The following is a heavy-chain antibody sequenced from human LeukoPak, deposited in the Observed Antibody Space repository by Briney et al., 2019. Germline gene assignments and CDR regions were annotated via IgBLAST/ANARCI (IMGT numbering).Heavy chain of an antibody. CDR2: ISAYNGNT. J-gene: IGHJ4*02. D-gene: IGHD2-2*01. Sequence: GASVKVSCKASGYTFTGYGISWVRQAPGQGLEWMGWISAYNGNTNYAQKLQGRVTMTTDTSTSTAYMELRSLRSDDTAVYYCARDLKQYQLLGSDYWGQGTLVTVSS. V-gene: IGHV1-18*01. CDR3: ARDLKQYQLLGSDY. CDR1: GYTFTGYG.